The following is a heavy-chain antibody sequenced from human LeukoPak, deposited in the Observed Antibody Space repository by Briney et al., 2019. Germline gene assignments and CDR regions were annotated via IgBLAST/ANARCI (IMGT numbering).Heavy chain of an antibody. D-gene: IGHD2-15*01. J-gene: IGHJ4*02. CDR3: ARVGHYCSGGSCYFDY. V-gene: IGHV1-18*01. Sequence: ASVKVSCKASGYTFSNYAISWVRQAPGQGLEWMGWISTYNGGTKYAQKVQGRVTMTADTSTSTVYMELSSLRSEDTAVYYCARVGHYCSGGSCYFDYWGQGTLVTVSS. CDR1: GYTFSNYA. CDR2: ISTYNGGT.